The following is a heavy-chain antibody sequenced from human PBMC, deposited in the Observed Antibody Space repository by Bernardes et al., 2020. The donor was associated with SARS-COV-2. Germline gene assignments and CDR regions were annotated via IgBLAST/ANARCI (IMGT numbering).Heavy chain of an antibody. Sequence: GGSLRLSCAASGFSVSAYWMHWVRQAPGEGLVWVARINEDGNVVITRDIAGNMVYLQMSSLRVEDTAVYYCARDFGGESDYWGQGTLVTVSS. V-gene: IGHV3-74*01. CDR1: GFSVSAYW. D-gene: IGHD2-21*01. CDR3: ARDFGGESDY. J-gene: IGHJ4*02. CDR2: INEDG.